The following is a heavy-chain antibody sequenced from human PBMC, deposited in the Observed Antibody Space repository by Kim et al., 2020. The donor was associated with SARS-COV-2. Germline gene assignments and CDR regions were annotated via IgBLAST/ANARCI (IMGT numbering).Heavy chain of an antibody. Sequence: GGSLRLSCAGSGFTFSSYAMNWVRQAPGKGLEWVSAISGSGDSTQHADSVKGRFIISRDNPKNLLYLHMNSLRAEDTALYYCAPIPLVGKVAPTSWGQGTLVTVSS. J-gene: IGHJ4*02. CDR2: ISGSGDST. V-gene: IGHV3-23*01. D-gene: IGHD2-15*01. CDR1: GFTFSSYA. CDR3: APIPLVGKVAPTS.